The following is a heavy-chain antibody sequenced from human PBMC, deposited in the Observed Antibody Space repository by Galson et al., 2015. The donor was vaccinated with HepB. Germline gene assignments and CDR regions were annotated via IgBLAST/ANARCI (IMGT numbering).Heavy chain of an antibody. J-gene: IGHJ5*02. D-gene: IGHD2-15*01. CDR3: ARAHCSGGSCYLRFDP. V-gene: IGHV1-2*06. CDR2: INPNSGGT. Sequence: SVKVSCKASGYTFTGYYMHWVRQAPGQGLEWMGRINPNSGGTNYAQKFQGRVTMTRDTSISTAYMELSRLRSDDTAVYYCARAHCSGGSCYLRFDPWGQGTLVTVSS. CDR1: GYTFTGYY.